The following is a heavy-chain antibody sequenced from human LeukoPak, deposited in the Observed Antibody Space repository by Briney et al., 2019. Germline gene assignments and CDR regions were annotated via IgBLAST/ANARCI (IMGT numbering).Heavy chain of an antibody. CDR3: ARDPGPRDAFDI. Sequence: ASVKVSCKASGYTFTGYYMHWVRQAPGQGLEWMGWINPNSGGTNYAQKFQGRVTMTRDTSISTAYMELSRLRSDDTAVYYCARDPGPRDAFDIWGQGTMVTVSS. CDR2: INPNSGGT. CDR1: GYTFTGYY. V-gene: IGHV1-2*02. J-gene: IGHJ3*02.